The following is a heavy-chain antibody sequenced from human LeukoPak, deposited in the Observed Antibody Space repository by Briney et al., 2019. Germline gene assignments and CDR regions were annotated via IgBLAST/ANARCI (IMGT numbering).Heavy chain of an antibody. J-gene: IGHJ4*02. CDR1: GGSFSGYY. Sequence: SETLSLTCAVYGGSFSGYYWSWIRQPPGKGLEWIGEINHSGSTNYNPSLKSRVTISVDTCKNQFSLKLSSVTAADTAVYYCAREGSFYGRGYYFDYWGQGTLVTVSS. CDR2: INHSGST. V-gene: IGHV4-34*01. CDR3: AREGSFYGRGYYFDY. D-gene: IGHD3-10*02.